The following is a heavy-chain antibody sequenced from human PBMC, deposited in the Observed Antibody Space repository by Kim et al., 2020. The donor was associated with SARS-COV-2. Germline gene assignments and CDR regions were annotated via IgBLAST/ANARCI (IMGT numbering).Heavy chain of an antibody. CDR2: IGGTGMDR. V-gene: IGHV3-21*01. D-gene: IGHD3-16*01. Sequence: GGSLRLSCAASKFTFSTYNMNWVRQVPGKGLEWVSSIGGTGMDRYYADSVKGRFTISRDNARNSVYLQMTSLRAEDTAVYYCVRDGIWGIFDYRGQGTLV. J-gene: IGHJ4*02. CDR1: KFTFSTYN. CDR3: VRDGIWGIFDY.